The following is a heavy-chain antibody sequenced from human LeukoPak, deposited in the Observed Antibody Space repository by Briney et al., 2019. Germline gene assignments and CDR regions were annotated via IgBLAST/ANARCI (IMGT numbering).Heavy chain of an antibody. V-gene: IGHV4-4*07. CDR2: IYPSGST. D-gene: IGHD2-8*01. J-gene: IGHJ4*02. CDR1: GGSISTYY. Sequence: SETLSLTCTVSGGSISTYYWSWIRQPAGKGLEWIGRIYPSGSTNYNPSLRSRVTISVDTSKNQFSLKLSSVTAADTAVYYCARELGYCSNGVCYTEGFGYWGQGTLVTVSS. CDR3: ARELGYCSNGVCYTEGFGY.